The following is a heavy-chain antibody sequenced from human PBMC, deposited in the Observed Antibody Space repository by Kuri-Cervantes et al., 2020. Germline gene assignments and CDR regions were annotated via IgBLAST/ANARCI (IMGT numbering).Heavy chain of an antibody. J-gene: IGHJ3*02. CDR1: GGSISSYY. CDR3: AREARNYYDSATLGAYDI. V-gene: IGHV4-4*07. CDR2: IHTSGDT. Sequence: SETLSLTCTVSGGSISSYYWSWMRQPAGKGLEWIGRIHTSGDTNYNPSLESRVTMSVDKSKNQFSLKLSSVTAADTAIFYCAREARNYYDSATLGAYDIWGQGTMVTVSS. D-gene: IGHD3-22*01.